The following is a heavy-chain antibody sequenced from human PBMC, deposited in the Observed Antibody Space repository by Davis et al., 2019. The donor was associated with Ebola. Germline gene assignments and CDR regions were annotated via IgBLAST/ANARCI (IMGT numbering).Heavy chain of an antibody. CDR3: ARAYSSGWYPWGDY. CDR1: TGSPTGFY. Sequence: SQSLSPPRPLYTGSPTGFYWGWGRPPPGKWLEWIWEINHSGSTNYNPSLKSRVTISVDTSKNQFSLKLSSVAAADTAVYYCARAYSSGWYPWGDYWGQGTLVTVSS. D-gene: IGHD6-19*01. CDR2: INHSGST. V-gene: IGHV4-34*01. J-gene: IGHJ4*02.